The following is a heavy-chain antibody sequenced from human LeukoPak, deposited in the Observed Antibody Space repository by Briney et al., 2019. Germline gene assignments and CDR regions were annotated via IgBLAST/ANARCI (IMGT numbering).Heavy chain of an antibody. J-gene: IGHJ3*02. CDR2: ISAYNGNT. CDR3: ARGEYSSSSPDAFDI. CDR1: GYTFTSYG. V-gene: IGHV1-18*01. Sequence: ASVKVSCKASGYTFTSYGISWARQAPGQGLEWMGWISAYNGNTNYAQKLQGRVTMTTDTSTSTAYMELRSLRSDDTAVYYCARGEYSSSSPDAFDIWGQGTMVTVSS. D-gene: IGHD6-6*01.